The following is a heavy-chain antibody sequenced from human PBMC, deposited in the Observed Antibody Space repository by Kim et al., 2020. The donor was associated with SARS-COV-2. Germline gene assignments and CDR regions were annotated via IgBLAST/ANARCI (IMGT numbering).Heavy chain of an antibody. Sequence: GGSLRLSCAASGFTFSNYGMHWVRQAPGKGLEWVAVIWYDGSNKYYADSVKGRFTISRDNSKNTLFLHMNSLRAEDTAVYYCAKGQSSYDSSGSEYWGQGTLVTVSS. CDR2: IWYDGSNK. J-gene: IGHJ4*01. CDR1: GFTFSNYG. D-gene: IGHD3-22*01. CDR3: AKGQSSYDSSGSEY. V-gene: IGHV3-33*06.